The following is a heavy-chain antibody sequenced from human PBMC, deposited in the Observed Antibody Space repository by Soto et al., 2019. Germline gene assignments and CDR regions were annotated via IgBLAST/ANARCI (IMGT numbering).Heavy chain of an antibody. CDR2: ISYDGSNK. Sequence: QVQLVESGGGVVQPGRSLRLSCAASGFTFSSYGMHWVRQAPGKGLEWVAVISYDGSNKYYADSVKGRFTISRDNSKNTLYLQMNSLRADDTAVYYCAKESATIAAAGLHYWGQGTLVTVSS. CDR3: AKESATIAAAGLHY. D-gene: IGHD6-13*01. CDR1: GFTFSSYG. J-gene: IGHJ4*02. V-gene: IGHV3-30*18.